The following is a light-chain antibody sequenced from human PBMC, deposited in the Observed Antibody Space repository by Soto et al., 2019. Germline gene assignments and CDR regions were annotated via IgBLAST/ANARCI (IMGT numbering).Light chain of an antibody. CDR1: PGISSW. J-gene: IGKJ4*01. CDR2: TLS. Sequence: DILMTQAPSSVTASVGVSVTITVPASPGISSWFAWYQQKPGKAPKLLIYTLSSLQSGVPSRFSGSGSGPDFTITISSPQHEDFATYNCQQANSCHLPFGGGTEMGIK. CDR3: QQANSCHLP. V-gene: IGKV1-12*01.